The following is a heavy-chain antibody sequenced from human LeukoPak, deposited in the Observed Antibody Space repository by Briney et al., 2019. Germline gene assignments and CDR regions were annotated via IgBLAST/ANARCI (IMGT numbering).Heavy chain of an antibody. CDR3: AKGVLPTGFDY. J-gene: IGHJ4*02. D-gene: IGHD3-10*01. Sequence: GGSLRLSCAASGFTFSNYWMHWVRQAPGKGLVWVSRINSDGINTSYADSVKGRFTISRDNAKNTLNLQMNSLRAEDTAVYYCAKGVLPTGFDYWGQGTLVTVSS. CDR1: GFTFSNYW. V-gene: IGHV3-74*01. CDR2: INSDGINT.